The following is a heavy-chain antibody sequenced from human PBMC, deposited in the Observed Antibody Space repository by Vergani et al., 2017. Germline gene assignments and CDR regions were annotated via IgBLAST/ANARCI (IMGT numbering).Heavy chain of an antibody. CDR3: AKDPCDSGYGPGWFDP. J-gene: IGHJ5*02. CDR1: GFTFSSYA. CDR2: ISGSGGST. Sequence: EVQLLESGGGLVQPGGSLRLSCAASGFTFSSYAMSWVRQAPGKGLEWVSAISGSGGSTYYADSVKGRFTISRDKSKNTLYLQMNSLRAEDRAVYYCAKDPCDSGYGPGWFDPWGQGTLVTVSS. D-gene: IGHD5-12*01. V-gene: IGHV3-23*01.